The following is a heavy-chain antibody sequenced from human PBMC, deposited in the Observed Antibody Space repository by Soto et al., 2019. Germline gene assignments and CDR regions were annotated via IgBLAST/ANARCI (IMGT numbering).Heavy chain of an antibody. J-gene: IGHJ5*02. CDR1: GYTFTSYG. CDR3: ARERTRFEYCSSTSCYSRWFDP. V-gene: IGHV1-18*01. D-gene: IGHD2-2*01. CDR2: ISAYNGNT. Sequence: ASVKVSCKASGYTFTSYGISWVRQAPGQGLERMGWISAYNGNTNYAQKLQGRVTMTTDTSTSTAYMELRSLRSDDTAVYYCARERTRFEYCSSTSCYSRWFDPWGQGTLVTVSS.